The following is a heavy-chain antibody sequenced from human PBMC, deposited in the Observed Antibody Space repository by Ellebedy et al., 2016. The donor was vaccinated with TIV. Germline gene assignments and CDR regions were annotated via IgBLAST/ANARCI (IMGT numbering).Heavy chain of an antibody. Sequence: GESLKISXAASGFTFSSYAMSWVRQAPGKGLEWVSAISGSGGSTYYADSVKGRFTISRDNSKNTLYLQMNSLRAEDTAVYYCARDRAGGVWGQGTTVTVSS. J-gene: IGHJ6*02. CDR1: GFTFSSYA. CDR2: ISGSGGST. V-gene: IGHV3-23*01. D-gene: IGHD3-16*01. CDR3: ARDRAGGV.